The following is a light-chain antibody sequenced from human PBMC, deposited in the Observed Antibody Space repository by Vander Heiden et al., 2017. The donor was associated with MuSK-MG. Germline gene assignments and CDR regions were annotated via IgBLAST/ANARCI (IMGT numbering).Light chain of an antibody. CDR3: QQSDSSPRT. V-gene: IGKV1-39*01. CDR1: QSISSY. CDR2: AAS. Sequence: DIQMTQSPSSLSASVGDRVTVTCRASQSISSYLNWHQQKPGKAPKFLIYAASSLQSGVPSRFSGSASGTDFTLTISMLHPEDFATYYCQQSDSSPRTFGQGTKVEIK. J-gene: IGKJ1*01.